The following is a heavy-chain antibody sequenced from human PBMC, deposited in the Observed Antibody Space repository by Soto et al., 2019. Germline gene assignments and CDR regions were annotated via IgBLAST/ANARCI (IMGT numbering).Heavy chain of an antibody. CDR3: EAGTKYCSGGSCCHFDP. V-gene: IGHV3-53*04. J-gene: IGHJ5*02. D-gene: IGHD2-15*01. CDR1: GFTVSSNY. Sequence: GGSLRLSCAASGFTVSSNYMSWVRQAPGKGLERVSVIYSGGSTYYADSVKGRFTISRHNSKNTLYLQMNSLRAEDTAVYYCEAGTKYCSGGSCCHFDPWGQGTLVTVSS. CDR2: IYSGGST.